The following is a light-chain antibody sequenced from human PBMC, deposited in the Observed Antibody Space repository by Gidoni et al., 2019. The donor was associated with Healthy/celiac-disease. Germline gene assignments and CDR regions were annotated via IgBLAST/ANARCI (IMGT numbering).Light chain of an antibody. J-gene: IGKJ4*01. CDR3: QQSYSTLALT. Sequence: DIQMTQSPSSLSASVGDRVTITCRASQSISSYLNWYQQKPGKAPTLLIYAASSLQSGVPSTFSGSGSGTDFTLTISSLQPEDFATYYCQQSYSTLALTFGGGTKVEIK. CDR2: AAS. V-gene: IGKV1-39*01. CDR1: QSISSY.